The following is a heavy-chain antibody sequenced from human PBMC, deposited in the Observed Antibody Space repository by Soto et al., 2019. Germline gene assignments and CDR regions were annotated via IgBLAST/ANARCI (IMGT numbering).Heavy chain of an antibody. D-gene: IGHD3-10*01. V-gene: IGHV4-4*02. J-gene: IGHJ4*02. CDR3: SRGVPYGSGRLDY. Sequence: QVQLQESSPGLVKPSGTLSLTCAVSGGSISSSNWWTWVRQPPGKGLEWIGEIYHSGSTNYNPALRGRVTLSGDKSKEQFSQELGSVTAADTGVFYFSRGVPYGSGRLDYWGQGTLVTVSS. CDR1: GGSISSSNW. CDR2: IYHSGST.